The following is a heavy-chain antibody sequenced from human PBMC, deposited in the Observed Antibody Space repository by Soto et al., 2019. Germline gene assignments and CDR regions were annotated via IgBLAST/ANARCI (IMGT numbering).Heavy chain of an antibody. V-gene: IGHV3-23*01. J-gene: IGHJ2*01. D-gene: IGHD2-15*01. CDR3: VKDDRILGRRYFDL. Sequence: EEQLLESGGGLIQPGGSLRLACAASGFTFSSYAMTWVRQAPGKGLEWVSSISFSDGGTYYADSVKGRLTISRDNSKNPLFLKMSSLRVEDTAVYYCVKDDRILGRRYFDLWGRGTLVTVSS. CDR2: ISFSDGGT. CDR1: GFTFSSYA.